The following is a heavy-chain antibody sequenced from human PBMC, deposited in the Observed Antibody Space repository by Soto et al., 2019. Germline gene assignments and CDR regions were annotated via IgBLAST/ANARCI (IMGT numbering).Heavy chain of an antibody. CDR1: DGNIINGGCC. CDR3: ARHNYGSGSTYFDY. J-gene: IGHJ4*02. V-gene: IGHV4-30-2*01. D-gene: IGHD3-10*01. Sequence: PLLTKSVTCTVADGNIINGGCCWSCIKQPPGKGLEWIGYIYHSGSTYYNPSLKSRVTISVDRSKNQFSLKLSSVTAADTAVYYCARHNYGSGSTYFDYWGQGTLVTVSS. CDR2: IYHSGST.